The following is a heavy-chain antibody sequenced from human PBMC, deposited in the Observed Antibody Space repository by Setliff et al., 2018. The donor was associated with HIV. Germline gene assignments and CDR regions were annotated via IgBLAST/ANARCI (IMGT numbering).Heavy chain of an antibody. CDR2: IIPMFGTP. CDR1: GGAFNNYA. CDR3: ARGEFYCGTDCYWSSFDY. Sequence: GASVKVSCKASGGAFNNYAFNWVRQVPGQGLEWVGGIIPMFGTPSYAQNFQGRVTITADESTNTAYLEVNSLTYEDAAIYYCARGEFYCGTDCYWSSFDYWGQGILVTVSS. D-gene: IGHD2-21*02. J-gene: IGHJ4*02. V-gene: IGHV1-69*13.